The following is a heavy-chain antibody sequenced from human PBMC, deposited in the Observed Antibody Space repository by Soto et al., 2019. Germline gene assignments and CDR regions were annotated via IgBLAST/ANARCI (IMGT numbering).Heavy chain of an antibody. CDR2: IYYSGST. CDR1: GGSISSSSYY. V-gene: IGHV4-39*01. J-gene: IGHJ4*02. Sequence: SETLSLTCTVSGGSISSSSYYWGWIRQPPGKGLEWIGSIYYSGSTYYNPSLKSRVTLSVDTSKNQFSLKLSSVTAADTAVYYCALSHCGGDCYFAYWGQGTLVTVSS. D-gene: IGHD2-21*02. CDR3: ALSHCGGDCYFAY.